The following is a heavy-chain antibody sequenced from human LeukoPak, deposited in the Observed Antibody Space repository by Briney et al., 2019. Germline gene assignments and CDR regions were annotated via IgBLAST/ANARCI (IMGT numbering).Heavy chain of an antibody. Sequence: GGSLRLSCVASGFAFRNYWMTWVRQAPGKGLEWVANIHKDGSEKYFVASVRGRFTISRDNAKDSLYLQMSSLRAEDTAVYYCVRGSSGTVVRGVAWAWFDPWGQGTLVTVSS. CDR3: VRGSSGTVVRGVAWAWFDP. V-gene: IGHV3-7*05. CDR2: IHKDGSEK. CDR1: GFAFRNYW. D-gene: IGHD3-10*01. J-gene: IGHJ5*02.